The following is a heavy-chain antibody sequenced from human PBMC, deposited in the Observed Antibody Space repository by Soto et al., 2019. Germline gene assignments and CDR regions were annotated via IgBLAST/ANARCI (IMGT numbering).Heavy chain of an antibody. CDR1: GFTFSNYD. V-gene: IGHV3-13*05. Sequence: EVQLVESGGGLVQPGGSLRLSCEASGFTFSNYDMHWVRQGTGKGLEWVSGISAAGDPDYADSVEGRFTISRENAQNSFFLQMNRLRVGDTAVYYCARTDRDFYGLDVWGQGTTVIVSS. J-gene: IGHJ6*02. CDR3: ARTDRDFYGLDV. CDR2: ISAAGDP.